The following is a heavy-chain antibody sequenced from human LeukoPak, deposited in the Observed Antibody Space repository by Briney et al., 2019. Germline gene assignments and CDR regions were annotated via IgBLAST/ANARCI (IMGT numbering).Heavy chain of an antibody. J-gene: IGHJ6*02. CDR2: ISAYNGNT. D-gene: IGHD2-2*01. V-gene: IGHV1-18*04. CDR3: AREGSLGYCSSTSCYPKHYYYYGMDV. CDR1: GYTFIGYF. Sequence: ASVKVSCKASGYTFIGYFMNWVRQAPGQGLEWMGWISAYNGNTNYAQKLQGRVTMTTDTSTSTAYMELRSLRSDDTAVYYCAREGSLGYCSSTSCYPKHYYYYGMDVWGQGTTVTVSS.